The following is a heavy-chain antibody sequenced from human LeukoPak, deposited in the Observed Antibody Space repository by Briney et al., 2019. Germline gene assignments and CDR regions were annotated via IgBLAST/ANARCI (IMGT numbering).Heavy chain of an antibody. CDR2: ISGSGGGT. CDR3: AKGEMGTTSYYFDY. Sequence: GSLRLSCAASGFTFSSYAMSWVRQAPGKGLEWVSTISGSGGGTYYADSVKGRFTISRDNSKNTLYLQMNSLRAEDTAVYYCAKGEMGTTSYYFDYWGQGTLVTVSS. D-gene: IGHD5-24*01. V-gene: IGHV3-23*01. CDR1: GFTFSSYA. J-gene: IGHJ4*02.